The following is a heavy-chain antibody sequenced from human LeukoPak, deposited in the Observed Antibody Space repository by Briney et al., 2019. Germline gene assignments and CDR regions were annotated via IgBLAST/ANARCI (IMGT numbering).Heavy chain of an antibody. Sequence: ASVKVSCKASGYTFTGYYMHWVRQAPGQGLEWMGWINPNSGGTNYAQKFRGRVTMTRDTSISTAYMELSRLRSDDTAVYYCARMLYDFWSGYWGYFDYWGQGTLVTVSS. CDR3: ARMLYDFWSGYWGYFDY. CDR2: INPNSGGT. D-gene: IGHD3-3*01. V-gene: IGHV1-2*02. J-gene: IGHJ4*02. CDR1: GYTFTGYY.